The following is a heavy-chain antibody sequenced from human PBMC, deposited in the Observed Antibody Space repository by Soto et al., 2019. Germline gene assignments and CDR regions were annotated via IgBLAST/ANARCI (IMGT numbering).Heavy chain of an antibody. CDR3: ARMAY. J-gene: IGHJ4*02. V-gene: IGHV3-21*06. CDR2: ISSGGNDI. CDR1: GFPFSRYS. Sequence: PVGSLRLSCEASGFPFSRYSLNWVRQAPGKGLEWVSSISSGGNDISYAESVEGRSFTSRDNVNNALYLDINNLRPEDTAVYYCARMAYWGQGTLVTVSS.